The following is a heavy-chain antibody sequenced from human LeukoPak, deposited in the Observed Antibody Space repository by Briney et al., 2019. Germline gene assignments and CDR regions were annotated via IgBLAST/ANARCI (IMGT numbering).Heavy chain of an antibody. CDR2: ISSSSSYV. Sequence: GGSLRLSCAASGFTFSSYSMNWVRQAPGKGLEWVSSISSSSSYVYYADSVKGRFTISRDNAKNSLYLQMNSLRAEDTAVYYCARDLVDYGDYEGYFDYWGQGTLVTVSS. J-gene: IGHJ4*02. D-gene: IGHD4-17*01. V-gene: IGHV3-21*01. CDR3: ARDLVDYGDYEGYFDY. CDR1: GFTFSSYS.